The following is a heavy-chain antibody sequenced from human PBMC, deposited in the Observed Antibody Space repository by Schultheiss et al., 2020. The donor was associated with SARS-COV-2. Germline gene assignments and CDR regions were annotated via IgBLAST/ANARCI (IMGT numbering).Heavy chain of an antibody. D-gene: IGHD2-15*01. V-gene: IGHV1-24*01. CDR2: FDPEDGET. CDR3: ARDREDIVVVVAATPYYGMDV. Sequence: ASVKVSCKVSGYTLTELSMHWVRQAPGKGLEWMGGFDPEDGETIYAQKFQGRVTMTRDTSISTAYMELSRLRSDDTAVYYCARDREDIVVVVAATPYYGMDVWGQGTTVTVSS. J-gene: IGHJ6*02. CDR1: GYTLTELS.